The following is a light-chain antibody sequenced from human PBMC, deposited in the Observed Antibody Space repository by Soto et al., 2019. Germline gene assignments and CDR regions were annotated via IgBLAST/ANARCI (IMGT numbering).Light chain of an antibody. CDR2: EDN. J-gene: IGLJ2*01. CDR3: QSYHSGNVV. V-gene: IGLV6-57*04. CDR1: SGSIASYY. Sequence: FMLTQPHSVSESPGKTVTISCTRSSGSIASYYVQWYQQRPGSAPTPVIYEDNERPSGVPDRFSGSIDSSSNSASLTISGLKTDDEADYYCQSYHSGNVVFGGGTKLTVL.